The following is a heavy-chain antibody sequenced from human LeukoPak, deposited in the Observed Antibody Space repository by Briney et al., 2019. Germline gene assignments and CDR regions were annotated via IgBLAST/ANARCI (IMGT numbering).Heavy chain of an antibody. Sequence: SETLSLTCTVSGGSISSYYWSWIRQPPGKGLEWIGYIYYSGSTNYNPSLKSRVTISVDTSKNQFSLKLSSVTAADTAVYYCAGTYYYGSGNYYDYYYGMDVWGKGTTVTVSS. J-gene: IGHJ6*04. V-gene: IGHV4-59*01. CDR3: AGTYYYGSGNYYDYYYGMDV. CDR1: GGSISSYY. CDR2: IYYSGST. D-gene: IGHD3-10*01.